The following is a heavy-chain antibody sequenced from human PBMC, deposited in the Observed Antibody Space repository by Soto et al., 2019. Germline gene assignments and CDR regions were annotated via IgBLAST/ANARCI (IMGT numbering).Heavy chain of an antibody. CDR3: ARKGNPGDYYYYGMDV. V-gene: IGHV3-21*01. Sequence: GGSLRLSCAASGFTFSSYSMNWVRQAPGKGLEWVSSISSSSSYIYYADSVKGRFTISRDNAKNSLYLQMNSLRAEDTAVYYCARKGNPGDYYYYGMDVWGPGTTVTVSS. CDR2: ISSSSSYI. J-gene: IGHJ6*02. CDR1: GFTFSSYS. D-gene: IGHD1-1*01.